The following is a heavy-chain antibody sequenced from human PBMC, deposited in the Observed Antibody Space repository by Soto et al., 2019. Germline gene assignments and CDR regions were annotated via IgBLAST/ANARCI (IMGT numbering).Heavy chain of an antibody. D-gene: IGHD3-10*01. CDR1: GFSLTTLGMS. J-gene: IGHJ4*02. CDR2: INWEDDK. CDR3: VRGEVPSTMVMFFDY. V-gene: IGHV2-70*20. Sequence: SGPTLVNPTQTLTLTCSFSGFSLTTLGMSVSWVRQPPGKALEWLALINWEDDKYYRPSLETRLTISKDTSTNRVLLTMTKLDPANTATYYCVRGEVPSTMVMFFDYWGQGALVTVSS.